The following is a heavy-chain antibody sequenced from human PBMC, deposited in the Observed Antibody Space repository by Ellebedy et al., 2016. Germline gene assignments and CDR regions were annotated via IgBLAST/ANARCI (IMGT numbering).Heavy chain of an antibody. CDR3: AKQGEWLPHLDY. Sequence: GESLKISXAASGFTFSSYAMSWVRQAPGKGLEWVSGISGSGGDTYYADSVKGRFIISRDSFKNTLFLQMDTLRAEDTAIYYCAKQGEWLPHLDYWGQGTLVTVSS. D-gene: IGHD6-19*01. CDR1: GFTFSSYA. J-gene: IGHJ4*02. CDR2: ISGSGGDT. V-gene: IGHV3-23*01.